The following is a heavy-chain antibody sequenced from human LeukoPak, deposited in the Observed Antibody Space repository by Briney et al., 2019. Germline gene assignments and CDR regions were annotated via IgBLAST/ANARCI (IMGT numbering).Heavy chain of an antibody. CDR2: TYYRSKWYN. Sequence: SQTLSLTCAISGDSVSSNSAAWNWIRQSPSRGLEWLGRTYYRSKWYNDYAVSVKSRITINPGTSKNQFSLQLNSVTPEDTAVYYCARAEGGGYCSGGSCYLLYFDYWGQGTLVTVSS. D-gene: IGHD2-15*01. CDR3: ARAEGGGYCSGGSCYLLYFDY. CDR1: GDSVSSNSAA. J-gene: IGHJ4*02. V-gene: IGHV6-1*01.